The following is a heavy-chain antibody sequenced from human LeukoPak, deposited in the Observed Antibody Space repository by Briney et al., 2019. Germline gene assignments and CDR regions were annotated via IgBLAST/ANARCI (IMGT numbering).Heavy chain of an antibody. CDR2: IYYSGST. CDR3: ARYSSSSFDP. V-gene: IGHV4-59*01. D-gene: IGHD6-13*01. Sequence: PSETLSLTCTVSVGSISSYHWSWIRHPPWKGLEWIGYIYYSGSTNYNPSLKSRVTISVDTSKNQFSLKLSSVTAADTAVYYCARYSSSSFDPWGQGTLVTVSS. CDR1: VGSISSYH. J-gene: IGHJ5*02.